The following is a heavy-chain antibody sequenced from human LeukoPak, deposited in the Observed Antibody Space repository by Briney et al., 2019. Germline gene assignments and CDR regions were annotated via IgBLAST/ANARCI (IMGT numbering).Heavy chain of an antibody. V-gene: IGHV4-59*01. D-gene: IGHD2-8*02. CDR3: STDSPTGFDH. J-gene: IGHJ4*02. CDR1: GASIRRYY. CDR2: IYHTGST. Sequence: SETLSLTRTVSGASIRRYYWSWTRQTPGKGLEWIGYIYHTGSTKYNPSLKSRVTISIDTSKNLFSLTLTSVTAADTAVYYCSTDSPTGFDHWGQGALVTVSS.